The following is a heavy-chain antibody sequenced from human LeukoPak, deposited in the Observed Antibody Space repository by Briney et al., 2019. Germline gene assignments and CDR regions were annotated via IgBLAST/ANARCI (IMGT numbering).Heavy chain of an antibody. CDR2: IYYSGST. Sequence: SETPSLTCTVSGASVSSSAYYWGWIRQPPGKGLEWIGSIYYSGSTYYNPSLKSRITISIDTSKNQFPLNLTSVSAADTAVYYCARGPDYGDYFQHWGQGTLVTVSS. CDR1: GASVSSSAYY. V-gene: IGHV4-39*06. D-gene: IGHD4-17*01. CDR3: ARGPDYGDYFQH. J-gene: IGHJ1*01.